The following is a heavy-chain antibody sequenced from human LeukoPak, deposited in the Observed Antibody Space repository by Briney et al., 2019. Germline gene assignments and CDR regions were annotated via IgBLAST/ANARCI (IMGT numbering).Heavy chain of an antibody. J-gene: IGHJ4*02. Sequence: GGSLRLSCEASGFTLSSYWMHWVRQAPGKGLVWVSRIKSDGSRTTYADSVKGRFTISRDNAKNTLYLQMNSLRAEDTAVYYCARDPDLSGYSFFDYWGKGALVTVFS. CDR3: ARDPDLSGYSFFDY. CDR1: GFTLSSYW. D-gene: IGHD3-22*01. CDR2: IKSDGSRT. V-gene: IGHV3-74*01.